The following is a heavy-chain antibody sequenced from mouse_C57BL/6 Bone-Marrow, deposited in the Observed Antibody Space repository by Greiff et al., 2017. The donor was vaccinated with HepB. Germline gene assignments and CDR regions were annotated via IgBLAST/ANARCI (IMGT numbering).Heavy chain of an antibody. CDR1: GYAFSSSW. D-gene: IGHD2-2*01. CDR3: ARGGLRQEAWFAY. V-gene: IGHV1-82*01. CDR2: IYPGDGDT. Sequence: QVQLQQSGPELVKPGASVKISCKASGYAFSSSWMNWVKQRPGKGLEWIGRIYPGDGDTNYNGKFKGKATLTADKSSSTAYMQLSSLTSEDSAVYCCARGGLRQEAWFAYWGQGTLVTVSA. J-gene: IGHJ3*01.